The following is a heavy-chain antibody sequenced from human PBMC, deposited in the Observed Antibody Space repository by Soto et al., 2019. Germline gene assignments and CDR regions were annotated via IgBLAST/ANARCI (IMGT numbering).Heavy chain of an antibody. CDR3: ARGTCSTSTSCYYYYYGMDV. Sequence: SETLSLTCTVSGGSISSSSYYWGWIRQPPGKGLEWIGSIYYSGSTYYNPSLKSRVTISVDTSKNQFYLKLRSVTAADTAVYYCARGTCSTSTSCYYYYYGMDVWGQGTTVTVSS. J-gene: IGHJ6*02. V-gene: IGHV4-39*07. CDR2: IYYSGST. CDR1: GGSISSSSYY. D-gene: IGHD2-2*01.